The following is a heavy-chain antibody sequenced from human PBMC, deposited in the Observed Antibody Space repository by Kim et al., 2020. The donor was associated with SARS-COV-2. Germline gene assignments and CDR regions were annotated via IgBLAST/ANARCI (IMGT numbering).Heavy chain of an antibody. V-gene: IGHV1-18*01. CDR2: T. J-gene: IGHJ4*02. Sequence: TNYAQKLQGRVTMTTDTSTSTAYMELRSLRSDDTAVYYCARGPGYRLDYWGQGTLVTVSS. D-gene: IGHD5-18*01. CDR3: ARGPGYRLDY.